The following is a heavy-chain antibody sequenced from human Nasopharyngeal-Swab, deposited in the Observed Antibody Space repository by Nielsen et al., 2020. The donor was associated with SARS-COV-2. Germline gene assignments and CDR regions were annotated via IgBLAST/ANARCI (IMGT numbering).Heavy chain of an antibody. D-gene: IGHD5-18*01. CDR3: ARDRVDTAMVHYYYYGMDV. J-gene: IGHJ6*02. CDR1: GFTVSSNY. V-gene: IGHV3-53*05. Sequence: GESLKISCAASGFTVSSNYMSWVRQAPGKGLEWVSVIYSGGSTYYADSVKGRFTISRDNSKNTLYLQMNSLRAEDTAVYYCARDRVDTAMVHYYYYGMDVWGQGTTVTVSS. CDR2: IYSGGST.